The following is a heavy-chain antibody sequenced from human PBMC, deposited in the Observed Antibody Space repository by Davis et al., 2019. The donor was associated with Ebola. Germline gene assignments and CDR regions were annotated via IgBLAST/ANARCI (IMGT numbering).Heavy chain of an antibody. CDR3: ARSGLSFGVVKYHYGMDV. D-gene: IGHD3-3*01. V-gene: IGHV3-33*01. CDR1: GFTFSNYG. CDR2: IRFDGSSK. Sequence: GGSLRLSCAASGFTFSNYGMHWVRQPPGKGLEWVGFIRFDGSSKHHIDSVKGRFTVSRNNSKKTMYLQMNSLRAEDTAVYYCARSGLSFGVVKYHYGMDVWGKGTTVTVSS. J-gene: IGHJ6*04.